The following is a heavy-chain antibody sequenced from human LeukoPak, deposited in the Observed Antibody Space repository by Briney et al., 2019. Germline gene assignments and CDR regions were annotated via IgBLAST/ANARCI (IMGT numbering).Heavy chain of an antibody. Sequence: GGSLRLPCAASGFTFDDYGMSWVRQAPGKGLEWVSGTNWNGGSTGYADSVKGRFTISRDNARNSLYLQMNSLGAEDTALYFCARRRVTVVRGVDITSYYFDYWGQGTLVTVSS. V-gene: IGHV3-20*04. CDR2: TNWNGGST. J-gene: IGHJ4*02. CDR3: ARRRVTVVRGVDITSYYFDY. CDR1: GFTFDDYG. D-gene: IGHD3-10*01.